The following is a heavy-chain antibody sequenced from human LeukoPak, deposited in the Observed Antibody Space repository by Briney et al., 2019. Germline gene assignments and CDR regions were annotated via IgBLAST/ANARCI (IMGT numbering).Heavy chain of an antibody. D-gene: IGHD4-17*01. J-gene: IGHJ4*02. V-gene: IGHV3-23*01. CDR1: GFIFSSYA. Sequence: GGSLTLSCAASGFIFSSYAMSWVRQAAGGGLEWVSAISGSGGSTYYADSVKGRFTISRDNSKNTLYLQMNSQRAEDTAVYYCAKDDYGDYEVSDYWGQGTLVTVSS. CDR2: ISGSGGST. CDR3: AKDDYGDYEVSDY.